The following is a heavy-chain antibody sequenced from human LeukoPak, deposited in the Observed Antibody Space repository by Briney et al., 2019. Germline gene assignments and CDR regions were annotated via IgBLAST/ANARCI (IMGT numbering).Heavy chain of an antibody. Sequence: GGSLRLSCAASGFTFSSYAMSWVRQAPGKGLEWVSAISGSGGSTYYADSVKGRFTISRDSSKKRLYLQMNSLRAEDTAIYYCAILGTGYLDYWGQGTLVTVSS. CDR3: AILGTGYLDY. CDR2: ISGSGGST. CDR1: GFTFSSYA. D-gene: IGHD3-9*01. V-gene: IGHV3-23*01. J-gene: IGHJ4*02.